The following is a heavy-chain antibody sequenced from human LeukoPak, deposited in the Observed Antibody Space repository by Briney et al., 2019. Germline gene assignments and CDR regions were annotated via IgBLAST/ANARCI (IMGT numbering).Heavy chain of an antibody. J-gene: IGHJ4*02. CDR3: AKGRAWGSGYLTP. CDR2: INSDGSST. V-gene: IGHV3-74*01. Sequence: GGSLRLSCAASGFTFSSYWMHWVRQAPGKGLVWVSRINSDGSSTSYADSVKGRFTISRDNAKNTLYLQMNSLRAEDTAVYYCAKGRAWGSGYLTPWGQGTLVTVSS. CDR1: GFTFSSYW. D-gene: IGHD3-22*01.